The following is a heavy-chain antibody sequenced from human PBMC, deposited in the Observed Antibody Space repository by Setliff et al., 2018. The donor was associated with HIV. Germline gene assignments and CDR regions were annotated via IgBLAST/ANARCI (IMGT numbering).Heavy chain of an antibody. V-gene: IGHV3-15*01. Sequence: GGSLRLSCAASGFTFSNAWMSWVRQAPGKGLEWVGRIKSKTAGGTTDYAAPVKGRFTISRDDSKNTLYLQMNSLKTEDTAVYYCTTGITMIAVVPYYFDYWGQGTLVTVSS. CDR2: IKSKTAGGTT. D-gene: IGHD3-22*01. CDR1: GFTFSNAW. J-gene: IGHJ4*02. CDR3: TTGITMIAVVPYYFDY.